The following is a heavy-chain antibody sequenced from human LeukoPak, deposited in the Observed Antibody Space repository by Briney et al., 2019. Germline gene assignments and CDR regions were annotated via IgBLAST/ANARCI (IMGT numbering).Heavy chain of an antibody. J-gene: IGHJ5*02. D-gene: IGHD5-12*01. CDR1: GGTFSSYA. CDR2: IIPIFGTA. Sequence: ASVKVSCKASGGTFSSYAISWVRQAPGQGLEWMGGIIPIFGTANCAQKFQGRVTITADKSTSTAYMELSSLRSEDTAVYYCARRALFGDSGYDYNWFDPWGQGTLVTVSS. CDR3: ARRALFGDSGYDYNWFDP. V-gene: IGHV1-69*06.